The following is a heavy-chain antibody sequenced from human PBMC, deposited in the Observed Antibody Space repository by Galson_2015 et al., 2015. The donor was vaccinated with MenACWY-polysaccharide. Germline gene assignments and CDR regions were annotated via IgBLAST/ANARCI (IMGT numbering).Heavy chain of an antibody. V-gene: IGHV3-15*01. J-gene: IGHJ4*02. CDR3: TPDPRHEILRD. CDR1: TFTLSNAW. CDR2: LKSNFAGGTT. D-gene: IGHD2-15*01. Sequence: SLRLSCAASTFTLSNAWMNWVRQAPGKGLEWVGRLKSNFAGGTTDYAAPVKGRLTISRDDSKNTLYLQMNSLRIEDTAVYYCTPDPRHEILRDWGQGTLVTVSA.